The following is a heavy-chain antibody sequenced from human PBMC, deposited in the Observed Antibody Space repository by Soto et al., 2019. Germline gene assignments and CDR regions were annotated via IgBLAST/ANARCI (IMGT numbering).Heavy chain of an antibody. CDR3: ARQYCSGTSCYWYFDF. D-gene: IGHD2-2*01. CDR1: GYQFTGSY. CDR2: INPDTGST. V-gene: IGHV1-46*01. J-gene: IGHJ4*02. Sequence: QVRLVQSGAEVQRPGASLNISCQATGYQFTGSYLHWVRRAPGHGLQWMGMINPDTGSTTYAETFQGRVRMSTDRSAGTVYLGLGSLRSDDTATYYCARQYCSGTSCYWYFDFWGQGTLVTVSS.